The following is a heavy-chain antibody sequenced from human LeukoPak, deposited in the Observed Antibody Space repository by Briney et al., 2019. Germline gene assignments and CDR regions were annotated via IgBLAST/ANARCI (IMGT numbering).Heavy chain of an antibody. V-gene: IGHV5-51*01. CDR3: ARQKYCSGASCFVVTDPFEY. Sequence: GESLKISCKAAGYIFASYWIGWVRQMPGKGLEWMRIIYPSDSDTRYSPSFQGQVTFSVDQSTNTAFLQWSTLRASDSAIYYCARQKYCSGASCFVVTDPFEYWGQGTHVIVSA. CDR1: GYIFASYW. D-gene: IGHD2-15*01. J-gene: IGHJ4*02. CDR2: IYPSDSDT.